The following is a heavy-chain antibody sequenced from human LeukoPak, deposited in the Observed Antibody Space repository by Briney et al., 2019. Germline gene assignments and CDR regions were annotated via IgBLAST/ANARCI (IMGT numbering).Heavy chain of an antibody. V-gene: IGHV1-8*01. D-gene: IGHD2-2*02. Sequence: ASVKVSCKASGYTFTSYDINWVRQATGQGLEWMGWMNPNSGNTGYAQKFQGRVTMTRNTSISTVYMELSSLRSEDTAVYYCARADCSSTSCYIWVYYYYGMDVWGQGTTVTVSS. CDR2: MNPNSGNT. J-gene: IGHJ6*02. CDR3: ARADCSSTSCYIWVYYYYGMDV. CDR1: GYTFTSYD.